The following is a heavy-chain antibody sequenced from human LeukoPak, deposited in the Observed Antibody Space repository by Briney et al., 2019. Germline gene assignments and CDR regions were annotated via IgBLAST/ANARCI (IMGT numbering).Heavy chain of an antibody. Sequence: GGSLRLSCAASGLTFSSYAMHWVRQAPGKGLEWVAVISYDGSNKYYADSVKGRFTISRDNSKNTLYLQMNSLRAEDTAVYYCTYSSGWLYYFDYWGQGTLVTVSS. J-gene: IGHJ4*02. V-gene: IGHV3-30-3*01. CDR3: TYSSGWLYYFDY. CDR2: ISYDGSNK. D-gene: IGHD6-19*01. CDR1: GLTFSSYA.